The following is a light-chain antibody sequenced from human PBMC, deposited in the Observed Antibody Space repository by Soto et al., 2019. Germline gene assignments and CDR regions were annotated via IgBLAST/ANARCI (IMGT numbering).Light chain of an antibody. Sequence: DIRMTQSPSTLSGSVGDRVTITCRASQSISSWLAWYQQKPGKAPNLLIYDASNLESGVPSRFSGSGSGTEFTLTINSLQPDDFATYYCQQYNSYLWTSGQGTKVDI. CDR1: QSISSW. V-gene: IGKV1-5*01. CDR2: DAS. J-gene: IGKJ1*01. CDR3: QQYNSYLWT.